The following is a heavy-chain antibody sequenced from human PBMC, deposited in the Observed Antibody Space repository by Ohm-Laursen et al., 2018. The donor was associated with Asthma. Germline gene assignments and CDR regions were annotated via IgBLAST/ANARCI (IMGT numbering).Heavy chain of an antibody. J-gene: IGHJ4*02. CDR3: ARLDWAQSMFDS. D-gene: IGHD3-9*01. Sequence: TLSLTCGVSGGSVSGYYWSWVRQPPGRELEWIAYMFSSGGANYNPSLKSRVTLSTDTSKNQVSLRLSSVTAADTALYFCARLDWAQSMFDSWGQGNLVTVSS. V-gene: IGHV4-59*02. CDR1: GGSVSGYY. CDR2: MFSSGGA.